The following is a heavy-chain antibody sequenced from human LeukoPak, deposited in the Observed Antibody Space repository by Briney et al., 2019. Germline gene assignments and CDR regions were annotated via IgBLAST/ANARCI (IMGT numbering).Heavy chain of an antibody. D-gene: IGHD3-10*01. CDR2: ISSRSSYI. J-gene: IGHJ5*02. CDR3: ARQTMVRATQVEWFDP. V-gene: IGHV3-21*01. Sequence: GGSLRLSCAASGFTFSSYSMNWVRQAPGKGLEWVSSISSRSSYIYYADSVKGRFTISRDNAKNSLYLQMNSLRAEDTAVYYCARQTMVRATQVEWFDPWGQGTLVTVSS. CDR1: GFTFSSYS.